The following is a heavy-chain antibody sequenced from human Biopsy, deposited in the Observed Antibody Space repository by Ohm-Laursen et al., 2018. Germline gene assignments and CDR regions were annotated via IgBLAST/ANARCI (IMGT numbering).Heavy chain of an antibody. D-gene: IGHD5-12*01. CDR3: ARLGSGDYFPTFFDF. CDR1: GFTFSDYC. CDR2: ITNTGRTV. J-gene: IGHJ4*02. Sequence: SLRLSCSASGFTFSDYCMNWIRQAPGKGLEWVSFITNTGRTVYADSVKGRFTISRDNADNSLHLQMKSLRAEDTAVYYCARLGSGDYFPTFFDFWGQGALVTVSS. V-gene: IGHV3-11*01.